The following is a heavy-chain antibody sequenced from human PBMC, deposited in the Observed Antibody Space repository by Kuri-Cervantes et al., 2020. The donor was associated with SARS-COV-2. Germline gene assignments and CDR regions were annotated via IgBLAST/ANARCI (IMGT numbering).Heavy chain of an antibody. Sequence: ESLKISCTVSGGSISSFYWSWIRQPPGKGLEWIGYFYHSGITNYDPSLKSRVTISVDTSKNQFSLKLSSVTATDTTVYYCARGWGGYCSSTSCYYYYYGMDVWGQGTTVTVSS. J-gene: IGHJ6*02. CDR3: ARGWGGYCSSTSCYYYYYGMDV. V-gene: IGHV4-59*08. CDR2: FYHSGIT. CDR1: GGSISSFY. D-gene: IGHD2-2*01.